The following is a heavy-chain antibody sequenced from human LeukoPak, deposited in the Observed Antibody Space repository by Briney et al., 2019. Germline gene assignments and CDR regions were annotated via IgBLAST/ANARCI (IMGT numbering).Heavy chain of an antibody. D-gene: IGHD6-6*01. CDR2: IIPIFGTA. CDR1: GGTFSSYA. CDR3: ARAGSSSLRDYYYYGMDV. Sequence: GSSVKVSCKASGGTFSSYAISWVRQAPGQGLEWMGGIIPIFGTANYAQKFQGRVTITADESTSTAYMELSSLRSEDTAVYYCARAGSSSLRDYYYYGMDVWGQGTTVTVSS. V-gene: IGHV1-69*01. J-gene: IGHJ6*02.